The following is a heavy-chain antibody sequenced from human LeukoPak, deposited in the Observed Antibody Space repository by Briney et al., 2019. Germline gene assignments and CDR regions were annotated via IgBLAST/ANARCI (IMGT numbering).Heavy chain of an antibody. J-gene: IGHJ4*02. CDR3: ARGLAARQGLTFDY. V-gene: IGHV1-2*02. Sequence: GASVEVSCKASGYTFTGYYMHWVRQAPGQGLEWMGWINPNSGGTNYAQKFQGRVTMTRDTSISTAYMELSRLRSDDTAVYYCARGLAARQGLTFDYWGQGTLVTVSS. D-gene: IGHD6-6*01. CDR2: INPNSGGT. CDR1: GYTFTGYY.